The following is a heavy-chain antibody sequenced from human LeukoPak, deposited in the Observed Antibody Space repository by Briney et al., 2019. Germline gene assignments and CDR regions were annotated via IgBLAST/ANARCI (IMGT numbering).Heavy chain of an antibody. CDR3: AKRENNWNSFDY. CDR1: GFTFSDYY. D-gene: IGHD1-20*01. V-gene: IGHV3-23*01. Sequence: QPGGSLRLSCAASGFTFSDYYMSWMRQAPGKGLEWVSAISGSGGSTYYADSVKGRFTISRDNSKNTLYLQMNSLRAEDTAVYYCAKRENNWNSFDYWGQGTLVTVSS. CDR2: ISGSGGST. J-gene: IGHJ4*02.